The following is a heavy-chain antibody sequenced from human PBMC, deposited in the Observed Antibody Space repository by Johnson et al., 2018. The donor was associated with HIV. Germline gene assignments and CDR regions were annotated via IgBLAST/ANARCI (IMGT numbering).Heavy chain of an antibody. CDR1: GFTFDDYG. CDR3: ARDYYDSSGSDAFDI. CDR2: INWNGGST. D-gene: IGHD3-22*01. J-gene: IGHJ3*02. Sequence: VQLVESGGGVVRPGGSLRLSCAASGFTFDDYGMSWVRQAPGKGLEWVSGINWNGGSTGYADSVKGRFTISRDNAKNSLYLQRNSLRAEDTSLYYCARDYYDSSGSDAFDIWGQGTMVTVSS. V-gene: IGHV3-20*04.